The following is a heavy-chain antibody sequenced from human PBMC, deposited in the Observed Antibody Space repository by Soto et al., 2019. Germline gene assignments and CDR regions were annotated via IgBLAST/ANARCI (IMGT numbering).Heavy chain of an antibody. CDR3: AKDFSGTVPADYFDY. CDR1: GFPFSSYA. J-gene: IGHJ4*02. D-gene: IGHD3-10*01. Sequence: GSLRLSCAASGFPFSSYAMSWVRQAPGKGLEWVSAISGSGGSTYYADSVKGRFTISRDNSKNTLYLQMNSLRAKDTAVYYCAKDFSGTVPADYFDYWGQGTLVTVSS. CDR2: ISGSGGST. V-gene: IGHV3-23*01.